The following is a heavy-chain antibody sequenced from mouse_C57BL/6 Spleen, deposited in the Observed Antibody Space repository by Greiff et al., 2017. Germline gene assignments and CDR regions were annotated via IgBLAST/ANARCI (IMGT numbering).Heavy chain of an antibody. CDR3: ARGNYDYDAWFAY. J-gene: IGHJ3*01. D-gene: IGHD2-4*01. CDR1: GYTFTSYD. V-gene: IGHV1-85*01. CDR2: IYPRDGST. Sequence: QVQLQQSGPELVKPGASVKLSCKASGYTFTSYDINWVKQRPEQGLEWIGWIYPRDGSTKYNEKFKGKATLTVDTSSSTAYMELHSLTSEDSAVYFCARGNYDYDAWFAYWGQGTLVTVSA.